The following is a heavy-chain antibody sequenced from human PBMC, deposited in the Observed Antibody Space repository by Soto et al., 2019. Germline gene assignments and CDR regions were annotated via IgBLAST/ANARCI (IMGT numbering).Heavy chain of an antibody. CDR1: GGTFSSYT. J-gene: IGHJ4*02. CDR3: ARDSKATMIVVVMGY. CDR2: IIPILGIA. D-gene: IGHD3-22*01. Sequence: QVQLVQSGAEVKKPGSSVKVSCKASGGTFSSYTISWVRQAPGQGLEWMGRIIPILGIANYAQKFQGRVTITADKSTSTAYMELSSLRSEDTAVYYCARDSKATMIVVVMGYWGQGTLVTVSS. V-gene: IGHV1-69*08.